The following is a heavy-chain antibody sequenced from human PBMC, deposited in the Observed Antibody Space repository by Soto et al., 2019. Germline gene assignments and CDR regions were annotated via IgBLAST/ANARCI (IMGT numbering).Heavy chain of an antibody. J-gene: IGHJ6*02. V-gene: IGHV1-2*04. CDR1: GYTFTGYY. CDR2: INPNSGGT. Sequence: ASVKVSCKASGYTFTGYYMHWVRQAPRQGLEWMGWINPNSGGTNYAQKFQGWVTMTRDTSISTAYMELSRLRSDDTAVYYCARMYSSSSGAGYGMDVWGQGTTVTVSS. CDR3: ARMYSSSSGAGYGMDV. D-gene: IGHD6-6*01.